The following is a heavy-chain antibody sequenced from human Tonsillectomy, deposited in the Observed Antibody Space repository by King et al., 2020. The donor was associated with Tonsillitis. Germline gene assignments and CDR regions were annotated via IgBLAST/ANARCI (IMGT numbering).Heavy chain of an antibody. CDR3: ARMVSYYDFWSGYYTPYYFDY. V-gene: IGHV2-26*01. Sequence: VTLKESGPVLVKPTETLTLTCTVSGFSLSNARMGVSWIRQPPGKALEWLAHIFSNDEKSYSTSLKSRLTISKDTSKSQVVLTMTNMDPVDTATYYCARMVSYYDFWSGYYTPYYFDYWGQGTLVTVSS. CDR1: GFSLSNARMG. D-gene: IGHD3-3*01. CDR2: IFSNDEK. J-gene: IGHJ4*02.